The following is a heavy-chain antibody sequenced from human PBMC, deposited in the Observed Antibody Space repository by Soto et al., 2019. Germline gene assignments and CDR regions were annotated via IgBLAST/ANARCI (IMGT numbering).Heavy chain of an antibody. Sequence: EVQLLESGGGLVQPGGSLRLSRAASGFTFSSYAMSWVRQAPGKGLEWVSAISGSGGSTYYADSVKGRFTISRDNSKNTLYVQMDSLRAEDTAVYYCAKGIASKTRPLGKYFDLWGRGTLVTVSS. CDR3: AKGIASKTRPLGKYFDL. CDR2: ISGSGGST. J-gene: IGHJ2*01. V-gene: IGHV3-23*01. CDR1: GFTFSSYA. D-gene: IGHD6-13*01.